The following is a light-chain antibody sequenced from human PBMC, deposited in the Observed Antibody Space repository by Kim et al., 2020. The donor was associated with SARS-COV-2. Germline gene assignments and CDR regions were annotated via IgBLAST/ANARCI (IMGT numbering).Light chain of an antibody. Sequence: HTARNTCSGCKMGDKYFSWYQQRPGRSPVVVIYQDNQRPSGIPERFSSSNSGNTATLTISGTQAMDESDYSCQAWDSSTHNYVFGAGTKVTVL. V-gene: IGLV3-1*01. CDR2: QDN. CDR3: QAWDSSTHNYV. CDR1: KMGDKY. J-gene: IGLJ1*01.